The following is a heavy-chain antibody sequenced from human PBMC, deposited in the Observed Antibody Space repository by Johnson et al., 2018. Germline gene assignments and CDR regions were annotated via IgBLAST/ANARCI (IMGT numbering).Heavy chain of an antibody. CDR2: IRSKANSYAT. CDR3: NRQQKGRGVIYYMDV. V-gene: IGHV3-73*01. Sequence: VQLVESGGGLVQPGGSLQLSCAASGFTFSGSAMNWVRQASGKGLEWVGRIRSKANSYATAYAASVKGRFTISRDDSKNTAYLQMNSLKTEETDGYYCNRQQKGRGVIYYMDVWGKGTTVTVSS. J-gene: IGHJ6*03. D-gene: IGHD3-10*01. CDR1: GFTFSGSA.